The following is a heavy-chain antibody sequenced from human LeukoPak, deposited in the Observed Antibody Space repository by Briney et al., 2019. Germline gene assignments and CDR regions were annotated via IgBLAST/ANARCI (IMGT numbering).Heavy chain of an antibody. CDR2: MNPNSGNT. Sequence: ASVKVSCKASGYTFTSYDINWVRQATGQGLEWMGWMNPNSGNTGYAQKFQGRVTITRNTSISTAYMELSSLRSEDTAVYSCARASSPATMYRVGWDYMDVWSKGTTVTVSS. V-gene: IGHV1-8*03. J-gene: IGHJ6*03. CDR3: ARASSPATMYRVGWDYMDV. D-gene: IGHD5-12*01. CDR1: GYTFTSYD.